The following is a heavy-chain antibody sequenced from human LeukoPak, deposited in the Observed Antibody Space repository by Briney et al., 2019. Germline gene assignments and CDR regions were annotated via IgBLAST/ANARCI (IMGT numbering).Heavy chain of an antibody. J-gene: IGHJ6*02. V-gene: IGHV1-2*02. Sequence: ASVKVSCKASGYTFTGYYMHWVRQAPGQGLEWMGWINPNSGGTNYAQKFQGRVTMTRDTSISTAYMELSRLRSDDTAVYYCARVWERYYYYGMTSGAKGPRSPSP. CDR1: GYTFTGYY. CDR3: ARVWERYYYYGMTS. D-gene: IGHD1-26*01. CDR2: INPNSGGT.